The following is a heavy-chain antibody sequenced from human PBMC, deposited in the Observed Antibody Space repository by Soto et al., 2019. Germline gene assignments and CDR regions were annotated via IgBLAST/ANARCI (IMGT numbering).Heavy chain of an antibody. J-gene: IGHJ4*02. CDR1: GGSISSYY. D-gene: IGHD6-6*01. V-gene: IGHV4-59*01. CDR3: ARSSIAARRYFDY. Sequence: SETLSLTCTVSGGSISSYYWSWIRQPPGKGLEWIGYIYYSGSTNYNPSLKSRVTISVDTSKNQFSLKLSSVTAADTAVYYCARSSIAARRYFDYWGQGTLVTVSS. CDR2: IYYSGST.